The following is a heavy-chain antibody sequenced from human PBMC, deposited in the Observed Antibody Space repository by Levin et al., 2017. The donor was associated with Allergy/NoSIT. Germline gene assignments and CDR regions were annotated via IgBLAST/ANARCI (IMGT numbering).Heavy chain of an antibody. J-gene: IGHJ6*03. CDR3: ARVGIDFWGVYQKSWGYMDV. D-gene: IGHD3-3*01. Sequence: AASVKFSCKASGYNFTNYGISWVRQAPGQGLEWMGWISAYNGNTNYAQKFQGRVTMTIQTSTNTAYMELRSLRSDDTAVYYCARVGIDFWGVYQKSWGYMDVWGQGTTVTVSS. CDR1: GYNFTNYG. CDR2: ISAYNGNT. V-gene: IGHV1-18*01.